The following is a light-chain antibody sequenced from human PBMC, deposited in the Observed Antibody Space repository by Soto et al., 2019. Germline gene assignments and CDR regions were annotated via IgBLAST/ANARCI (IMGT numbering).Light chain of an antibody. V-gene: IGKV1-27*01. CDR2: SAS. J-gene: IGKJ1*01. CDR3: QNYNSALWT. Sequence: DIQMTQSPSSLSASVGDRVTITFRASQGISNYLAWYQQKPGKVPQLLIYSASVLQSGVPSRFSGSGSETDFTLTISSLQPEDVATYYCQNYNSALWTFGQGTKVEIK. CDR1: QGISNY.